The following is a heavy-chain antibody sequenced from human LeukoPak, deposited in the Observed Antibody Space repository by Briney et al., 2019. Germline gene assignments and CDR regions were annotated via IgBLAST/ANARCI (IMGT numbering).Heavy chain of an antibody. D-gene: IGHD4-17*01. J-gene: IGHJ4*02. CDR1: GFTFGSYG. CDR3: ARGSRYGDYPYYCDF. Sequence: GGSLRLSCAASGFTFGSYGMHWVRQAPGKGLDWVAFVRYDGNNPYYSASVKGRFTISRDNSKNTVLLQMNNLKLEDAAVYYCARGSRYGDYPYYCDFWGQGTLVTVSS. V-gene: IGHV3-30*02. CDR2: VRYDGNNP.